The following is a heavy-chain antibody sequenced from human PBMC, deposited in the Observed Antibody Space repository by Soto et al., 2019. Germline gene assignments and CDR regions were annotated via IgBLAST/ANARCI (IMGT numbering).Heavy chain of an antibody. Sequence: QVQLVQSGAEVKKPGASVKVSCKASGYTFTSYYMHWVRQAPGQGLEWMGIINPSGGSTSYAQKFQGRVTMTRATSTGTVYMELSSLRSEDTAVYYCARAPTPHDSRLLAGFQHWGQGTLVTVSS. J-gene: IGHJ1*01. D-gene: IGHD3-22*01. CDR3: ARAPTPHDSRLLAGFQH. V-gene: IGHV1-46*01. CDR1: GYTFTSYY. CDR2: INPSGGST.